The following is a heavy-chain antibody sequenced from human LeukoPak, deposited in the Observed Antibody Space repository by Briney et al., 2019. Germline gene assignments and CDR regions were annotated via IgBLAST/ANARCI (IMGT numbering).Heavy chain of an antibody. J-gene: IGHJ3*02. CDR2: FDPEDVET. CDR3: ATDRIPGRCAGQNAFDI. Sequence: ASVKVSCKVSGYTLTELSMHWVRQDPGKGLEWMGGFDPEDVETNYAQQFQGRVTMPEDTSPDPAYMELGGLISDHSADYCCATDRIPGRCAGQNAFDIWGQGTMVTVSS. CDR1: GYTLTELS. V-gene: IGHV1-24*01. D-gene: IGHD3-10*02.